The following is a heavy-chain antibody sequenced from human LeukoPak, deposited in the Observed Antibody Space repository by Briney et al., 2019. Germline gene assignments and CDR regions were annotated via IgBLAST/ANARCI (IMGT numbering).Heavy chain of an antibody. V-gene: IGHV3-74*01. CDR2: INTDGSST. CDR1: GFTFSDYY. CDR3: ARGPLPSGYDRYGDYEQSPFDY. D-gene: IGHD4-17*01. J-gene: IGHJ4*02. Sequence: GGSLRLSCAASGFTFSDYYMSWIRQAPGKGLVWVSRINTDGSSTSYADSVKGRFTISRDNAKNTLYLQMNSLRAEDTAVYYCARGPLPSGYDRYGDYEQSPFDYWGQGTLVTVSS.